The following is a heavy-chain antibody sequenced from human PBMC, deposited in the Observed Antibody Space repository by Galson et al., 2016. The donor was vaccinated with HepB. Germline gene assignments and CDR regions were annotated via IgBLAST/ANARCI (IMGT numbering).Heavy chain of an antibody. CDR2: INWSRDTT. J-gene: IGHJ5*02. CDR3: ARGGATPGQWLDNWFDP. CDR1: GFRFDYIG. V-gene: IGHV3-20*04. D-gene: IGHD6-19*01. Sequence: SLRLSCAASGFRFDYIGMGWLRHARGKGLERVSGINWSRDTTRYADSVKGRFTISIDNAKKSLFLQMNSLRAEDTAFYYCARGGATPGQWLDNWFDPWGQGTLVSVSS.